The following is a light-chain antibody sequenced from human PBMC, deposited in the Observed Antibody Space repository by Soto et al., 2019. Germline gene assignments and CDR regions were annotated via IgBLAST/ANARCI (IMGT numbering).Light chain of an antibody. CDR1: SSDVGSYNL. J-gene: IGLJ1*01. CDR3: CSYAGSSNV. V-gene: IGLV2-23*02. Sequence: QSALTQPASVSGSPGQSITISCTGTSSDVGSYNLVSWYQHHPGKAPKLMIYEVSKRPSGVSYRFSGSKSGNTASLTISGLQAEDEADYFCCSYAGSSNVFGTGTKVTVL. CDR2: EVS.